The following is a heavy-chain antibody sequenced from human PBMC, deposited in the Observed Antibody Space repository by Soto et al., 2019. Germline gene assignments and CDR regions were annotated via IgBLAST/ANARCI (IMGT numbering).Heavy chain of an antibody. J-gene: IGHJ6*02. CDR1: GYTFTNYW. CDR3: AASIFYYGMDV. Sequence: GESLTLSCKGSGYTFTNYWIGWVRQMPGKGPEWMGIIYPGDSDTKYNPSFQGQVTISADKSITTTYLQWSSLKASDTAIYYCAASIFYYGMDVWGQGTTVTVSS. V-gene: IGHV5-51*01. CDR2: IYPGDSDT.